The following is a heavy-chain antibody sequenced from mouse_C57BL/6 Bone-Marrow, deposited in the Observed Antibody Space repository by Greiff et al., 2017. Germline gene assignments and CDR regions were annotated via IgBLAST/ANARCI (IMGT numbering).Heavy chain of an antibody. CDR2: IYPRSGNT. CDR1: GYTFTSYG. Sequence: QVQLQQSGAELARPGASVKLSCKASGYTFTSYGISWVKQRTGQGLEWIGEIYPRSGNTYYNEKFKGKGTLTADKSSSTAYMELRSLTSEDAAVYFFILHYSGSSSSFAYWGQGTLVTVSA. D-gene: IGHD1-1*01. J-gene: IGHJ3*01. V-gene: IGHV1-81*01. CDR3: ILHYSGSSSSFAY.